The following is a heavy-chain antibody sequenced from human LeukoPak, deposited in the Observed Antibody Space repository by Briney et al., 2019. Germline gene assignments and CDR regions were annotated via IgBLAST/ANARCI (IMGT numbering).Heavy chain of an antibody. V-gene: IGHV3-30*02. Sequence: PGGSLRLSCAASGFSFSTYGMHWVRQAPGKGLEWVAYIRYDGSQKYYVDSVKSRFTISRDNSKNTMSLQMNSLRDEDTAVYYCAAIAVAGLYWGQGTLVTVSS. J-gene: IGHJ4*02. CDR1: GFSFSTYG. CDR2: IRYDGSQK. CDR3: AAIAVAGLY. D-gene: IGHD6-13*01.